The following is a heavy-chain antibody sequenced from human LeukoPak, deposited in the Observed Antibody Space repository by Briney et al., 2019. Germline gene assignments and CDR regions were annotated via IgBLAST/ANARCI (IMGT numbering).Heavy chain of an antibody. D-gene: IGHD5-18*01. V-gene: IGHV4-59*08. CDR1: GGSFSGYY. J-gene: IGHJ4*02. CDR2: IYYNGST. Sequence: SETLSLTCAVYGGSFSGYYWSWIRQPPGKGLEWIGYIYYNGSTNYNPSPKSRVTISVDTSKNQFSLKLSSVTAADTAVYYCARLRGQHKPLYSLDKYWATGYFYHFDYWGQGTLVTVSS. CDR3: ARLRGQHKPLYSLDKYWATGYFYHFDY.